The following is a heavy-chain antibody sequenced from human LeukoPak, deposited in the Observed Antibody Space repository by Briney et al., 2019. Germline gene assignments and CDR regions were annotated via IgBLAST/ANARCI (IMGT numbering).Heavy chain of an antibody. J-gene: IGHJ4*02. CDR1: GVSISSYY. D-gene: IGHD3-22*01. Sequence: SETLSLTCTVSGVSISSYYWSWIRQPPGKGLEWIGYIYYSGSTNYNPSLKSRVTISVDTSKNQFSLKLSSVTAADTAVYYCARLPTNNYDLDYWGQGTLVTVSS. CDR3: ARLPTNNYDLDY. V-gene: IGHV4-59*08. CDR2: IYYSGST.